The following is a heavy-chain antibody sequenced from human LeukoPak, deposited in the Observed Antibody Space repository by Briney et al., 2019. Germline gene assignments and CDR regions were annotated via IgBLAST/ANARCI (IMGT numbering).Heavy chain of an antibody. D-gene: IGHD5-18*01. CDR3: ARSVDTAMVSFSDSYYFDY. J-gene: IGHJ4*02. CDR1: GGSISSYY. Sequence: SETLSLTCTVSGGSISSYYWSWIRQPAGKGLEWIGGIYTSGSTNYNPSLKSRVTMSVDTSKNQFSLKLSSVTAADTAVYYCARSVDTAMVSFSDSYYFDYWGQGTLVTVSS. V-gene: IGHV4-4*07. CDR2: IYTSGST.